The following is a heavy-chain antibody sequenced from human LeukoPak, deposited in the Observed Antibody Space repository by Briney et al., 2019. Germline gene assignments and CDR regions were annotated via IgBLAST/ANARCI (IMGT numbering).Heavy chain of an antibody. J-gene: IGHJ4*02. V-gene: IGHV4-59*01. CDR1: VGGLSVYY. Sequence: PSEILSLTCTVSVGGLSVYYWSWGRQPPREGRECIGVIHYSGVTNYNPSLTSGVTISLCMSKNQCSLRLTSVTTADTAVYYCAKRPVVATFDYWGQGTLVTVSP. D-gene: IGHD2-15*01. CDR3: AKRPVVATFDY. CDR2: IHYSGVT.